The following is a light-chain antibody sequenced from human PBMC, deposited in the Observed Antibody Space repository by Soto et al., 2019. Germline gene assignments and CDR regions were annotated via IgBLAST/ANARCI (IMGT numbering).Light chain of an antibody. Sequence: NFMLTQPHSVSESPGKTVTISCTRSSGSIASNYVQWYQQRPGSAPTTMIYENNQRLSGVPDRFSGSIDSSSNSASLIISGLKTEDEADYYCQSYDSSNHWVFGVGTKLPVL. CDR1: SGSIASNY. J-gene: IGLJ3*02. CDR3: QSYDSSNHWV. CDR2: ENN. V-gene: IGLV6-57*04.